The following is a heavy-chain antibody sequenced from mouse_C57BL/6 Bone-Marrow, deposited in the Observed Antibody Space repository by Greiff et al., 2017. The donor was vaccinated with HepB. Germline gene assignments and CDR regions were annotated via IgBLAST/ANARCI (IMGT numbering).Heavy chain of an antibody. CDR3: ARDGFDYGSSYGYWCFDV. V-gene: IGHV1-55*01. CDR1: GYTFTSYW. J-gene: IGHJ1*03. CDR2: TYPGSGST. D-gene: IGHD1-1*01. Sequence: QVQLQQPGAELVKPGASVKMSCKASGYTFTSYWITWVKQRPGQGLEWIGETYPGSGSTNYNEKFKSKATLTVDTSSSTAYMQLSSLTSEDSAVYYCARDGFDYGSSYGYWCFDVWGTGTTVTVSS.